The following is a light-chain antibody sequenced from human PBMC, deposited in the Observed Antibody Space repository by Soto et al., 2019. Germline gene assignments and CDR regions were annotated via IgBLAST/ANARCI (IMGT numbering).Light chain of an antibody. CDR1: QNIRNY. V-gene: IGKV1-39*01. Sequence: DIQTTQSPSSLSASVRDSVSITCRASQNIRNYLNWYQQKPGRAPKILIYAASSLQSGVPSRFSGGGSGTDFTLTITSLQPEDFATYYCQQSYSSPWTFGQGTKVDIK. CDR3: QQSYSSPWT. J-gene: IGKJ1*01. CDR2: AAS.